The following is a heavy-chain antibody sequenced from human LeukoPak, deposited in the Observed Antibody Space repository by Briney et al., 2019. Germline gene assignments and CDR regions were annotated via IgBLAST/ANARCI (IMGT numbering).Heavy chain of an antibody. Sequence: PSETLSLTCTVSGGSITSDSYYWVWVRQPPGKGLEWTGSIKYGGTTFYSSSLQSRITLSMDASKNQFYLRLTSVTAADTAVYYCARLGTYSGNLFDNWGQGTLVTVSS. D-gene: IGHD5-12*01. V-gene: IGHV4-39*01. CDR1: GGSITSDSYY. J-gene: IGHJ4*02. CDR2: IKYGGTT. CDR3: ARLGTYSGNLFDN.